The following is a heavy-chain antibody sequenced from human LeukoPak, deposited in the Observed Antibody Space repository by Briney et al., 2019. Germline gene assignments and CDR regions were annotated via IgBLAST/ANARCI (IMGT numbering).Heavy chain of an antibody. CDR1: GYTFTGYY. D-gene: IGHD2-2*01. CDR3: ARGCSSTSCYGAFDI. CDR2: INPNSGGT. V-gene: IGHV1-2*02. J-gene: IGHJ3*02. Sequence: ASVNVSCKASGYTFTGYYMHWVRQAPGQGLEWMGWINPNSGGTNYAQKFQGRVTMTRDTSISTAYMELSRLRSDDTAVYYCARGCSSTSCYGAFDIWGQGTMVTVSS.